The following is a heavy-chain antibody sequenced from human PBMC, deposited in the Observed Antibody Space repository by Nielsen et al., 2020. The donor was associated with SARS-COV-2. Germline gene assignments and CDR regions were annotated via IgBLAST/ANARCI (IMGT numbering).Heavy chain of an antibody. CDR3: AREPLRGRSNAPFDY. CDR1: GGTFSSYA. J-gene: IGHJ4*02. Sequence: SVKVSCKASGGTFSSYAISWVRQAPGQGLEWMGGIIPIFGTANYAQKFQGRVTITADESTSTAYMELSSLRSEDTAVYYCAREPLRGRSNAPFDYWGQGTLVTVSS. V-gene: IGHV1-69*13. CDR2: IIPIFGTA. D-gene: IGHD2-2*01.